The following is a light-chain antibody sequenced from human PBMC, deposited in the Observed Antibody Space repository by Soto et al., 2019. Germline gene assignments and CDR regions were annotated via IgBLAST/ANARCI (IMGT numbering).Light chain of an antibody. V-gene: IGKV1-39*01. J-gene: IGKJ1*01. Sequence: DIQMTQSPSSLSASVGDRVTITCRASQSMSNFLNWYQQKPGKAPKLLIYAASSLQSGVPSRFSGSGSGTDFTLTISSLQPEDFATHYCQQTYSSPPWTFGQGTKVEV. CDR2: AAS. CDR3: QQTYSSPPWT. CDR1: QSMSNF.